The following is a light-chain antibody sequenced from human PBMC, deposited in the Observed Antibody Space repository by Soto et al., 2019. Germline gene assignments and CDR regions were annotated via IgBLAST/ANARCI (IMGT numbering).Light chain of an antibody. CDR2: AAS. V-gene: IGKV1-9*01. CDR3: QQYENYWT. Sequence: ILLTQSPSSLSASVGDRVTITCRASQGIDTSLAWYQQKPGKAPKLLIYAASNFQSGVPSRFSGSGSGTEFSLTISNLQPDDCATYYCQQYENYWTFGQGTKVDIK. J-gene: IGKJ1*01. CDR1: QGIDTS.